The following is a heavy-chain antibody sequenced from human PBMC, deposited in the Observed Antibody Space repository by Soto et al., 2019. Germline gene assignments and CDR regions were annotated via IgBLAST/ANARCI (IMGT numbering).Heavy chain of an antibody. Sequence: ASVKVSCKASGYTFTGYYMHWVRQAPGHGLEGMGWINPNSGGTNYAQKFQGWVTMTRDTSISTAYMELSRLRSDDTAVYYCARDRRLVVVAADPNPHEAFDIWGQGTMVNVSS. D-gene: IGHD2-15*01. CDR1: GYTFTGYY. J-gene: IGHJ3*02. CDR3: ARDRRLVVVAADPNPHEAFDI. CDR2: INPNSGGT. V-gene: IGHV1-2*04.